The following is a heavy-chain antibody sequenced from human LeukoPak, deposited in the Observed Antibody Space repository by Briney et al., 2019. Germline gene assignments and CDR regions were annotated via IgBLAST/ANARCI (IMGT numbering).Heavy chain of an antibody. V-gene: IGHV3-20*04. CDR3: ARVAGIVPVGAFEN. CDR2: INWNGADR. J-gene: IGHJ4*02. D-gene: IGHD2-8*02. Sequence: GGSLRLSCAASGFTFDDYGMSWVRQAPGKGLEWVSGINWNGADRDYADSVKGRFTISRDNARNSLYLQMNSLRAEDTAFYYCARVAGIVPVGAFENWGQGILVTVSS. CDR1: GFTFDDYG.